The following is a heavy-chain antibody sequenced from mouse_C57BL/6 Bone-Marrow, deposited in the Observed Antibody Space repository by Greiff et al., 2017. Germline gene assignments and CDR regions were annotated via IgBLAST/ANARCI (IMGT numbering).Heavy chain of an antibody. V-gene: IGHV1-66*01. D-gene: IGHD2-3*01. CDR1: GYSFTSYY. J-gene: IGHJ4*01. Sequence: QVQLQQSGPELVKPGASVKISCKASGYSFTSYYIHWVKQRPGQGLEWIGWIYPGSGNTKYNEKFKGKATLTADTSSSTAYMQLSSITSEDSAVYYCARIGGYYVYYAMDYWGQGTSVTVSS. CDR3: ARIGGYYVYYAMDY. CDR2: IYPGSGNT.